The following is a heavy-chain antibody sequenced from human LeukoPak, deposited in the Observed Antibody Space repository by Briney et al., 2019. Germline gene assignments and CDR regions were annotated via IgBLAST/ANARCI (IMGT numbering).Heavy chain of an antibody. J-gene: IGHJ6*03. CDR3: ARHGATRALYYYYYMDV. CDR2: ISYDGSNK. D-gene: IGHD1-26*01. V-gene: IGHV3-30-3*01. CDR1: GFTFSSYA. Sequence: GGSLRLSCAASGFTFSSYAMHWVRQAPGKGLEWVAVISYDGSNKYYADSVKGRFTISRDNAKNSLYLQMNSLRAEDTAVYYCARHGATRALYYYYYMDVWGKGTTVTVSS.